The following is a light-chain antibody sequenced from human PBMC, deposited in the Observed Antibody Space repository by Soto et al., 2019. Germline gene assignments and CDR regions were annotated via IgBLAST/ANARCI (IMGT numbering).Light chain of an antibody. V-gene: IGKV2-28*01. CDR3: MQALQTPPTWT. CDR2: LGS. CDR1: QSLLHSNGYIY. Sequence: DIVLTQSPLSLPVTPGEPASISCRSSQSLLHSNGYIYLDWYLQKPGQSPQLLIYLGSSRASGVPDRFSGSGSGTDFTLKISRVEAEDVGVYYCMQALQTPPTWTFGQGTKVDIK. J-gene: IGKJ1*01.